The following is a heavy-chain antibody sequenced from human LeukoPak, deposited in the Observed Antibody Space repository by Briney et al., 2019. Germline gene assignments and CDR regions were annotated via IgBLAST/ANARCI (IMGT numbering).Heavy chain of an antibody. J-gene: IGHJ4*02. CDR1: GFSFSTYA. CDR3: AKDTGGSCYSAIAY. D-gene: IGHD2-15*01. CDR2: ICGNDGKT. V-gene: IGHV3-23*01. Sequence: GGSLRLSCTASGFSFSTYAMSWVRQAPGKGLEWVSGICGNDGKTYYADSVKGRFTISRDNSKNTLHLQMNSLRAEDTALYYCAKDTGGSCYSAIAYWGQGALVTVST.